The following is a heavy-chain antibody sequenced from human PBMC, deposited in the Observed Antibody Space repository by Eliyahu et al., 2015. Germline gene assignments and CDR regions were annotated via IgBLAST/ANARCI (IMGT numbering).Heavy chain of an antibody. CDR3: ARRKLRGNDAFDI. J-gene: IGHJ3*02. Sequence: EVQLVESGGGLIQPGGSLRLSCAAXXFTVSSNYVXWVRQAPGKGLGGVSVIYSGGSTYYADSVKGRFTISRDNSKNTLYLQMNSLRAEDTXVYYCARRKLRGNDAFDIWGQGTMVTVSS. V-gene: IGHV3-53*01. CDR1: XFTVSSNY. CDR2: IYSGGST. D-gene: IGHD5-12*01.